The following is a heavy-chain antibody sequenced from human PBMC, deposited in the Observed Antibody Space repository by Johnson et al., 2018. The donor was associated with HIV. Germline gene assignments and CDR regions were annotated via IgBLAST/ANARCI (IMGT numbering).Heavy chain of an antibody. CDR2: IYSVGST. Sequence: VESGGSLRLSCAASGFTVSSNYMSWVRQAPGKGLEWVSVIYSVGSTSYAYSVKGRFTISRDKSKNTLYLQMNSLSAEDTALYYCARGAYSSSWHASDASDIWGQGTMVTVSS. J-gene: IGHJ3*02. V-gene: IGHV3-66*01. CDR1: GFTVSSNY. D-gene: IGHD6-13*01. CDR3: ARGAYSSSWHASDASDI.